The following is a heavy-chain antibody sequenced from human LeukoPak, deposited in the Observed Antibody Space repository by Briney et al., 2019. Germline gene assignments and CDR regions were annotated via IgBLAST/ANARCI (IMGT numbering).Heavy chain of an antibody. CDR2: IYTLGST. Sequence: CDTLSLTCTVSGGSISSYYWSWIRQPAGKGLEWIRRIYTLGSTNYNPSLKSRVTISVDKSKNQFSLKLSSVTAADTAVYYCARDLGKDYDFWSGSPLGWFDPWGPGTPVSVSS. CDR1: GGSISSYY. CDR3: ARDLGKDYDFWSGSPLGWFDP. D-gene: IGHD3-3*01. J-gene: IGHJ5*02. V-gene: IGHV4-4*07.